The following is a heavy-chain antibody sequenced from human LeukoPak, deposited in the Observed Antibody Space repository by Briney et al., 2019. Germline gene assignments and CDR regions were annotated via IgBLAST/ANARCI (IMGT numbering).Heavy chain of an antibody. CDR2: IYYSGST. V-gene: IGHV4-59*01. J-gene: IGHJ6*03. Sequence: SETLSLTCTVPGGSISSYYWSWIRQPPGKGLEWIGYIYYSGSTNSNPSLKSRVTISVDTSKNQFSLKLSSVTAADTAVYYCARDSGTQLWSYYMDVWGKGTTVTVSS. CDR1: GGSISSYY. CDR3: ARDSGTQLWSYYMDV. D-gene: IGHD3-10*01.